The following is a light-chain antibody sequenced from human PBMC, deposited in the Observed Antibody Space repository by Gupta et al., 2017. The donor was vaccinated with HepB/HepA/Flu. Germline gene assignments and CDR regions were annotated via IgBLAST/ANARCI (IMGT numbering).Light chain of an antibody. J-gene: IGKJ2*04. V-gene: IGKV3-15*01. CDR3: QQYNNWLPCS. CDR1: QSVSSN. CDR2: GAS. Sequence: EIVMTQSPATLSVSPGERATLSCRASQSVSSNLAWYQQKPGQAPRLLIYGASTRATGIPARFSDSGSGTEFTLTISSLQSEDFAVYYCQQYNNWLPCSFGQGTKLEIK.